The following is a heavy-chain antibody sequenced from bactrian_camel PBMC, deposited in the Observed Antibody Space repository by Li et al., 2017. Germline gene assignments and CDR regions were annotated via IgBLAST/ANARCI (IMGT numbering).Heavy chain of an antibody. CDR3: AAAEAGRGTWPDDDGY. CDR1: TYTAMSNC. D-gene: IGHD3*01. Sequence: VQLVESGGGSVQAGGSLRLSCAASTYTAMSNCMAWFRQAPGKEREGVASIYTGTGSTGYADSVKGRFTISQDVAKNTVYLHMNRLKPEDTAMYYCAAAEAGRGTWPDDDGYWGQGTQVTVS. V-gene: IGHV3S1*01. CDR2: IYTGTGST. J-gene: IGHJ6*01.